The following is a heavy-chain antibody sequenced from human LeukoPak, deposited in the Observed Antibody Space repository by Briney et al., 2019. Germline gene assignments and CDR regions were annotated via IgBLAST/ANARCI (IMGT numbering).Heavy chain of an antibody. CDR1: GFPLSSYS. CDR3: VRVKGSYFDY. CDR2: ISSSGSAI. J-gene: IGHJ4*02. Sequence: GGSLRLSCAASGFPLSSYSINWVRQAPGKGLEWVSYISSSGSAIYYVDSVKGRFTVSRDNAKNSLFLQMNSPRAEDTAVYYCVRVKGSYFDYWGQGAPVTVSS. V-gene: IGHV3-48*01. D-gene: IGHD2-15*01.